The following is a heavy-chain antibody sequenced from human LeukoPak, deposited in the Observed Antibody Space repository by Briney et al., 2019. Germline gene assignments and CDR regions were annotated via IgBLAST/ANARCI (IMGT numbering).Heavy chain of an antibody. CDR3: ARGLGYYYDSSGF. J-gene: IGHJ4*02. V-gene: IGHV1-2*02. D-gene: IGHD3-22*01. CDR1: EYTFTGYY. Sequence: ASVKVSCKASEYTFTGYYMHWVRQAPGQGLEWMGWINPNSGGTNYAQKFQGRVTMTRDTSISTAYMEPSRLRSDDTAVYYCARGLGYYYDSSGFWGQGTLVTVSS. CDR2: INPNSGGT.